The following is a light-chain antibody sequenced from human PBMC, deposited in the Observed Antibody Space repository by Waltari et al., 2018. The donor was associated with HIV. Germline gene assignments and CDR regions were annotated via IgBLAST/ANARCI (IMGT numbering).Light chain of an antibody. Sequence: QSVLTQPPSASGTPGPRVTIYCSGSSSNIGSNTVNWYQQLPGTAPKVLLYSNNQRPSGVPDRFSGSKSGTSASLAISGLQSEDEADYYCAAWDDSLGGVVFGGGTKLTVL. CDR2: SNN. J-gene: IGLJ3*02. CDR3: AAWDDSLGGVV. CDR1: SSNIGSNT. V-gene: IGLV1-44*01.